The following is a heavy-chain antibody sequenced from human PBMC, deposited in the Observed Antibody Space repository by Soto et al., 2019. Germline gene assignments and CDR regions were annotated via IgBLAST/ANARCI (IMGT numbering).Heavy chain of an antibody. CDR2: ISASGTTT. V-gene: IGHV3-11*01. J-gene: IGHJ4*02. Sequence: PGGSLRLSCAASGFTFSSSYMTWIRQAPGKGLEWVSKISASGTTTHYADSVKGRFIVSRDNTKNSLYLQMDSLRAEDTAVYYCASDPYYYASAYWGQGTLVTVSS. D-gene: IGHD3-10*01. CDR3: ASDPYYYASAY. CDR1: GFTFSSSY.